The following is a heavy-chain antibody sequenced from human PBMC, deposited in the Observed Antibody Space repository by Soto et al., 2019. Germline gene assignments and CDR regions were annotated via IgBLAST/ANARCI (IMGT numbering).Heavy chain of an antibody. CDR1: GYSFTSYW. J-gene: IGHJ6*02. V-gene: IGHV5-51*01. Sequence: PGESLKISCKGSGYSFTSYWIGWVRQMPGKGLEWMGIIYPGDSDTRYSPSFQGQVTISADKSISTAYLQWSSLKASDTTIFYCARQFAGQQFYYYYGMDVWGQGTTVTVSS. CDR2: IYPGDSDT. D-gene: IGHD6-13*01. CDR3: ARQFAGQQFYYYYGMDV.